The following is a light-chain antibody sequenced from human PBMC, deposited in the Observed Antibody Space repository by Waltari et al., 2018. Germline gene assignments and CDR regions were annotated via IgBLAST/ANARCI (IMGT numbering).Light chain of an antibody. CDR2: KTS. V-gene: IGKV1-5*03. Sequence: DIQMTQSPSTLSASIGDRVTITCRASQNISRWLAWYQQKPGKAPNLLIYKTSSLQSGVPSRFSGSGSGTEFPLTISSLQPEDFATYYCQQYSTYSLWAFGQGTKVEIK. J-gene: IGKJ1*01. CDR1: QNISRW. CDR3: QQYSTYSLWA.